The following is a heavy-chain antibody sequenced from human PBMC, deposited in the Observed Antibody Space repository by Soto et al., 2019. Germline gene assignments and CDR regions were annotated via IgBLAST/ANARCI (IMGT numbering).Heavy chain of an antibody. D-gene: IGHD3-3*01. CDR1: GGSISSYY. V-gene: IGHV4-59*01. CDR2: IYYSGST. J-gene: IGHJ5*02. CDR3: ARVRGQFLEWLLPEWFDP. Sequence: SETLSLTCTVSGGSISSYYWSWIRQPPGKGLEWIGYIYYSGSTNYNPSLKSRVTISVDTSKNQFSLKLSSVTAADTAVYYCARVRGQFLEWLLPEWFDPWGQGTLVTVSS.